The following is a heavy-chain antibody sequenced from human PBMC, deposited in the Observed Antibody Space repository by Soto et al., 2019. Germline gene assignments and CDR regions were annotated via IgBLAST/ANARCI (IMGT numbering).Heavy chain of an antibody. CDR2: IRSKANTYAT. Sequence: EVQLVESGGGLVQPGGSLKLSCAASGFTFSGSAMHWVRQASGKGLEWVGHIRSKANTYATAYAASVKGRFIISRDDSKNTAYLQMNSLKTEDTAVYYCTRRIRDGYSDYYYYGTDVWGQGTTVTVSS. V-gene: IGHV3-73*02. D-gene: IGHD5-18*01. CDR1: GFTFSGSA. CDR3: TRRIRDGYSDYYYYGTDV. J-gene: IGHJ6*02.